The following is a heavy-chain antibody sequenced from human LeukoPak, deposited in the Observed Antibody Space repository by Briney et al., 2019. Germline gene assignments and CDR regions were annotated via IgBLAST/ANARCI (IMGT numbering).Heavy chain of an antibody. CDR1: GFTLSSYS. CDR3: ARDLFDFWSGYPTYY. Sequence: PGGSLRLSCAASGFTLSSYSMNWVRQAPGKGLEWVSSISSSSSYIYYADSVKGRFTISRDNAKNSLYLQMNSLRAEDTAVYYCARDLFDFWSGYPTYYWGQGTLVTVSS. J-gene: IGHJ4*02. D-gene: IGHD3-3*01. CDR2: ISSSSSYI. V-gene: IGHV3-21*01.